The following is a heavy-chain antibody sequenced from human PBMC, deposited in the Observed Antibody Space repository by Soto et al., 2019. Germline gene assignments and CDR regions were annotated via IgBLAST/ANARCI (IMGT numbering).Heavy chain of an antibody. D-gene: IGHD3-9*01. CDR2: IYYRGNA. Sequence: HLQLQESGPGLVKPSETLSLMCSVSDDSINSDKFYWGWIRQPPGKGLEWIGSIYYRGNAYYNPSLQTRVTISLDKSKSQFSLKLNSVTAADSAVYFSARLEGLATISYYFDFWGPGALVTVSS. V-gene: IGHV4-39*01. J-gene: IGHJ4*02. CDR1: DDSINSDKFY. CDR3: ARLEGLATISYYFDF.